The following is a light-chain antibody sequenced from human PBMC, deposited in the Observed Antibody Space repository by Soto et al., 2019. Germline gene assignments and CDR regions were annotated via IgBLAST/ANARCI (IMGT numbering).Light chain of an antibody. CDR2: LEGSGSY. CDR3: ETWDSNTRV. V-gene: IGLV4-60*02. CDR1: SWHSSYI. Sequence: QSVLTQSSSASAFLGSSGKLTCTLSSWHSSYIIAWHQQQPGKAPRYLMKLEGSGSYNKGSGVPDRFSGSSSGADRYLTISNLQFEDEADYYCETWDSNTRVFGGGTTLTVL. J-gene: IGLJ3*02.